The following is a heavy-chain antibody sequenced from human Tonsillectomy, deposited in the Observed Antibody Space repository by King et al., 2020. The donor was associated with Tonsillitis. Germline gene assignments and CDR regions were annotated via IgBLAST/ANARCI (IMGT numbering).Heavy chain of an antibody. CDR2: IIPIFGAT. Sequence: QLVQSGAEVKKPGSSLKVSCKASVGTFNNYGISWVRQAPGQGLEWVGGIIPIFGATNYAQKFQGRVTITADESTRTAYMELSSLRSDDTAVYYCARRGIINYGMDVWGQGTTVIVSS. V-gene: IGHV1-69*01. D-gene: IGHD2-15*01. CDR3: ARRGIINYGMDV. J-gene: IGHJ6*02. CDR1: VGTFNNYG.